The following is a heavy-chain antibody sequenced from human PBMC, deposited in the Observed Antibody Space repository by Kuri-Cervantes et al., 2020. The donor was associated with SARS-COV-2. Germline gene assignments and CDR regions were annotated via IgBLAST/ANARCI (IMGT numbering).Heavy chain of an antibody. CDR3: ARLVYYWNDGFDP. J-gene: IGHJ5*02. CDR2: INHSGST. V-gene: IGHV4-34*01. CDR1: GGSFSSYY. Sequence: SETLSLTCAVSGGSFSSYYWSWIRQPPGKGLEWIGEINHSGSTNYNPSLKSRVTISVDTSKNQFSLKLSALTAADTAVYYCARLVYYWNDGFDPWGQGTLVTVSS. D-gene: IGHD1-20*01.